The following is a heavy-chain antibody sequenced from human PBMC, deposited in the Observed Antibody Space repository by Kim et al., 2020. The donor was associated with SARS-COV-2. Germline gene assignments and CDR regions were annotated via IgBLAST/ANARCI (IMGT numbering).Heavy chain of an antibody. Sequence: EYAASVKGRFIISRDDSKSIAYLQMNSLKTEDTAVYYCTRVGRDGYTLDYWGQGTLVTVSS. J-gene: IGHJ4*02. CDR3: TRVGRDGYTLDY. V-gene: IGHV3-49*02. D-gene: IGHD5-12*01.